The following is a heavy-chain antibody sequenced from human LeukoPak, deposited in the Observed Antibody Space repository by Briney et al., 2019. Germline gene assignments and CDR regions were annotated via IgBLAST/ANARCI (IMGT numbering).Heavy chain of an antibody. CDR2: IYYSGST. V-gene: IGHV4-39*01. CDR3: ARQNRYNWNVGYAFDI. D-gene: IGHD1-20*01. Sequence: SETLSLTCTVSGGSISSSSYYWGWIRQPPGKGLEWIGSIYYSGSTYYNPSLKSRVTISVDTSKNQFSLKLSSATAADTAVYYCARQNRYNWNVGYAFDISGPGTTVTVSS. CDR1: GGSISSSSYY. J-gene: IGHJ3*02.